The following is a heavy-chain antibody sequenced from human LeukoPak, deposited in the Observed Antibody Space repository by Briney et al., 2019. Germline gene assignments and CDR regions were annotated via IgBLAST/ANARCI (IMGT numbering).Heavy chain of an antibody. CDR1: GYTFTSYY. D-gene: IGHD6-6*01. J-gene: IGHJ4*02. CDR3: ARSPLSIAARPPFDY. Sequence: ASVKVSCKASGYTFTSYYMHWVRQAPGQGLEWMGITNPSGGSTSYAQKFQGRVTMTRDTSTSTVYMELSSLRSEDTAVYYCARSPLSIAARPPFDYWGQGTLVTVSS. V-gene: IGHV1-46*01. CDR2: TNPSGGST.